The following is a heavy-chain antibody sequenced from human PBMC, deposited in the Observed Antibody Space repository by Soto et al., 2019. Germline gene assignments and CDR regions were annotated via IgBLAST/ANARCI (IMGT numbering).Heavy chain of an antibody. Sequence: EVQVVESGGGLVRTGGSLRLSCATSGFTFNNAWMSWVRQAPGKGLEWVGYIKSNIDGGTADYAAPVKGRFTISRDDSKNMLYLQMNSLKTEDTAVYYCSYLYFDHWGQGTLVAVSS. CDR3: SYLYFDH. CDR2: IKSNIDGGTA. J-gene: IGHJ4*02. V-gene: IGHV3-15*01. D-gene: IGHD1-26*01. CDR1: GFTFNNAW.